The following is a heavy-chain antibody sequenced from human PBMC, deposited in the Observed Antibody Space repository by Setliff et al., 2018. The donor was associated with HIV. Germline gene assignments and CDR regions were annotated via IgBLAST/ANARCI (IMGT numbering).Heavy chain of an antibody. V-gene: IGHV4-59*08. CDR3: ARRGYSGYASGWFGP. Sequence: KASETLSLTCTVSGGPISSYYWSWIRQPPGKGLEWIGYTYYSGRTNYNPSLKSRVTISVDTSKNQFSLRLTSVTAADTAVYYCARRGYSGYASGWFGPWGQGTLVTVSS. CDR1: GGPISSYY. J-gene: IGHJ5*02. D-gene: IGHD5-12*01. CDR2: TYYSGRT.